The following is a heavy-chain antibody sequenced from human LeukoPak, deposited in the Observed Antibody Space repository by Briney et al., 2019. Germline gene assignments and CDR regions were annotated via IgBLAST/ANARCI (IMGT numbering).Heavy chain of an antibody. Sequence: ASVKVSCKASGYTFTGYYMHWVRRAPGQGLEWMGWINPNSGGTNYAQKFQGRVTMTRDTSISTAYMELSRLRSDDTAVYYCARVGYCSGGSCPYYFDYWGQGTLVTVSS. CDR2: INPNSGGT. D-gene: IGHD2-15*01. V-gene: IGHV1-2*02. CDR1: GYTFTGYY. J-gene: IGHJ4*02. CDR3: ARVGYCSGGSCPYYFDY.